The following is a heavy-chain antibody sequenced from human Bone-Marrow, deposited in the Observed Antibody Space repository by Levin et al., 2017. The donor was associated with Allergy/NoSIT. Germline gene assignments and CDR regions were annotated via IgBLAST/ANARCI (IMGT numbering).Heavy chain of an antibody. CDR1: GFTFSTYN. CDR3: ARDRTYGILRNYGMDV. Sequence: GGSLRLSCAASGFTFSTYNMNWVRQAPGKALEWVSSINSGSTDIYYADSLKGRFTISRDNAENSLYLQMNGLRAGDTAVYYCARDRTYGILRNYGMDVWGQGTTVTVSS. V-gene: IGHV3-21*01. CDR2: INSGSTDI. J-gene: IGHJ6*02. D-gene: IGHD3-9*01.